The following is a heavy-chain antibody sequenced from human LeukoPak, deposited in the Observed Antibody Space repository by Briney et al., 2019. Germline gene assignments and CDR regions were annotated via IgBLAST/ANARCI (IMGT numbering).Heavy chain of an antibody. J-gene: IGHJ4*02. D-gene: IGHD6-19*01. CDR1: GYSFPNYW. V-gene: IGHV5-51*01. CDR2: NYPGDSDN. CDR3: ASPGGYSGGPTY. Sequence: GESLNISCQGSGYSFPNYWIGWVRHPPGQGLGWRGINYPGDSDNRYSPSFQGQVIISADKSISTAYLQWSSLKASDTAMYYCASPGGYSGGPTYWGQGTLVTVSS.